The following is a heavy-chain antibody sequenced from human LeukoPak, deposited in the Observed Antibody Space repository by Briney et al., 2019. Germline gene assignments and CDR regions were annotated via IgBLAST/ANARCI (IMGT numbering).Heavy chain of an antibody. Sequence: SETLSLTCAVYGGSFSGYYWSWIRQPPGKGLEWIGEINHSGSTNYNPSLKSRVTISVDTSKNQFSLKLSSVTAADTAVYYRARGHRYSSGWHRKRSGWFDPWGQGTLVTVSS. CDR3: ARGHRYSSGWHRKRSGWFDP. D-gene: IGHD6-19*01. CDR2: INHSGST. V-gene: IGHV4-34*01. CDR1: GGSFSGYY. J-gene: IGHJ5*02.